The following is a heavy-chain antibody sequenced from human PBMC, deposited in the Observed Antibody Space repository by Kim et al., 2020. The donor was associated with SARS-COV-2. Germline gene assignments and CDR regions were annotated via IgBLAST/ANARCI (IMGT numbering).Heavy chain of an antibody. Sequence: GGSLRLSCAASGFTFSSYEMNWVRQAPGKGLEWVSYISSSGSTIYYADSVKGRFTISRDNAKNSLYLQMNSLRAEDTAVYYCARGTSHYFAHYYGMDVWGQGTTVTVSS. CDR3: ARGTSHYFAHYYGMDV. CDR1: GFTFSSYE. CDR2: ISSSGSTI. D-gene: IGHD1-1*01. V-gene: IGHV3-48*03. J-gene: IGHJ6*02.